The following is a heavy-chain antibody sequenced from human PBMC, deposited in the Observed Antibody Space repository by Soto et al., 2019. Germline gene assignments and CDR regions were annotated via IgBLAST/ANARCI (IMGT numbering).Heavy chain of an antibody. CDR3: ASQRTWVVTQPYLAV. CDR1: GDSINSRSYY. Sequence: SETLSLTCTVTGDSINSRSYYWGWIRQPPGKGLEWIGSIYYSGRTYNNPSLRSRVSMSIDTSKDQFSLKLKSVTAADTALYYFASQRTWVVTQPYLAVWGPGSLVTVSS. CDR2: IYYSGRT. J-gene: IGHJ1*01. V-gene: IGHV4-39*01. D-gene: IGHD2-21*02.